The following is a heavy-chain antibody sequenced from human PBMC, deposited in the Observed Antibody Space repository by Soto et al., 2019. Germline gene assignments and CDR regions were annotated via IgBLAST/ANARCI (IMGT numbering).Heavy chain of an antibody. CDR1: GYAFTSYG. D-gene: IGHD1-1*01. V-gene: IGHV1-18*01. Sequence: QVHLVQSGAEVKKPGASVKVSCKCSGYAFTSYGITWVRQAPGQGLEWMGWISAHNGNTDYAQKLQGRVTVTRDTSTSTAYMELRSLRSDYTAVYYCARGRYGDYWGQGALVTVSS. CDR2: ISAHNGNT. J-gene: IGHJ4*02. CDR3: ARGRYGDY.